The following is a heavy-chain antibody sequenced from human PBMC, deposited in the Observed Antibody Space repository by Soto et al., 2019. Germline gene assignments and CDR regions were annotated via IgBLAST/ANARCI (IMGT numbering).Heavy chain of an antibody. CDR2: IIPIFGSI. D-gene: IGHD1-26*01. J-gene: IGHJ3*01. CDR3: ASRERLDAFDV. CDR1: GGTLSTYG. V-gene: IGHV1-69*06. Sequence: QVQLVQSGAEVKKPGSLVKVSCKASGGTLSTYGITWVRQASGQGLEWMGGIIPIFGSINFAQKFQGRLTITPDKSTSTVYMELSSLTSEDTAVYYCASRERLDAFDVWGQGTMVTVSS.